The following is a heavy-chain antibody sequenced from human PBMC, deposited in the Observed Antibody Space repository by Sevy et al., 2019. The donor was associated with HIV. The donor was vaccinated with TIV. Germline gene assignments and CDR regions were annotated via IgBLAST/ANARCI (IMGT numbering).Heavy chain of an antibody. V-gene: IGHV3-30*02. D-gene: IGHD2-8*02. CDR2: IRYDGSNE. CDR3: AKDRKVLLVVYAIPFDVFDI. J-gene: IGHJ3*02. CDR1: GFTFSNHG. Sequence: GGSLRLSCAASGFTFSNHGMHWVRQAPGKGLEWVAFIRYDGSNEYYGDSVKGRFPISRDNSKNTLYLQMNSLRPEDTAVYYCAKDRKVLLVVYAIPFDVFDIWGQGTMVTVSS.